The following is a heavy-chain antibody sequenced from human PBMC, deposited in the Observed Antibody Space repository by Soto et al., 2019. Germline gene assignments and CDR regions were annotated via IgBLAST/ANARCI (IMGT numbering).Heavy chain of an antibody. D-gene: IGHD1-7*01. Sequence: EVQLLESGGGLVQPGGSLRLSCAASGSTFKNYAMMWVRQAPGKGLEWVSTISGGGDTTYYADSVKGGFTISRDNSKNTLFLQMNSLRAEDTAIYYCARDPRLELRGVDSWGQGTLVTVSS. CDR3: ARDPRLELRGVDS. CDR2: ISGGGDTT. J-gene: IGHJ5*01. V-gene: IGHV3-23*01. CDR1: GSTFKNYA.